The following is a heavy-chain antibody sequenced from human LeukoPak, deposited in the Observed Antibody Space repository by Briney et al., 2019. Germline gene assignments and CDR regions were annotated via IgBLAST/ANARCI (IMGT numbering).Heavy chain of an antibody. Sequence: PGRSLRLSSAASGFTFSSNDIHWVCQAPGKGLEWVVVISYDGGNKYYADSVKGRFAISRDNSKNTLYLQMNSLRAEDTAVYYCAKGTHHYDSSGYWGAFEIWGQETMHTVSS. CDR3: AKGTHHYDSSGYWGAFEI. CDR2: ISYDGGNK. D-gene: IGHD3-22*01. J-gene: IGHJ3*02. CDR1: GFTFSSND. V-gene: IGHV3-30*18.